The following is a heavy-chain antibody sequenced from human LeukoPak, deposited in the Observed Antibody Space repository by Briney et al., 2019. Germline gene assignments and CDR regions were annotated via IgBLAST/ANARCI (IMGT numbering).Heavy chain of an antibody. D-gene: IGHD3-16*02. CDR3: AREGEVSTGDAFDI. CDR2: ISSSSSTI. J-gene: IGHJ3*02. Sequence: GGSLRLSCAASGFTFSSYSMNWVRQAPGKGLEWVSYISSSSSTIYYADSVKGRFTISRDNSKNTLYLQMNSLRAEDTAVYYCAREGEVSTGDAFDIWGQGTMVTVSS. CDR1: GFTFSSYS. V-gene: IGHV3-48*01.